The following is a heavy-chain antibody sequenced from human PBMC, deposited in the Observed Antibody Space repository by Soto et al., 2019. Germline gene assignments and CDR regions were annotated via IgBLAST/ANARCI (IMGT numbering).Heavy chain of an antibody. CDR3: ARDNIVVVPGYRPMWRYYYMAV. D-gene: IGHD2-2*01. J-gene: IGHJ6*03. CDR2: IYYSGST. Sequence: PSETLSLTCTVSGGSISSYYWSWIRQPPGKGLEWIGYIYYSGSTNYNPSLKSRVTISVDTSKNQFSLKLSSVTAADTAVYYCARDNIVVVPGYRPMWRYYYMAVWGKGTTVTVSS. CDR1: GGSISSYY. V-gene: IGHV4-59*01.